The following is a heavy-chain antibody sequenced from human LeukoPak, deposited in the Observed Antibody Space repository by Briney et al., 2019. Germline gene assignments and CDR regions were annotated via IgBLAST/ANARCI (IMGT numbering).Heavy chain of an antibody. CDR2: IYYSGST. D-gene: IGHD5-18*01. CDR1: GGSISSYY. Sequence: SETLSLTCTVSGGSISSYYWSWIRQPPGKGLEWIGYIYYSGSTNYNPSLKSRVTISVDTSKNQFSLKLSSVTAADTAVYYCARGRGYSYAYYYYGMDVWGQGTTVTVSS. J-gene: IGHJ6*02. V-gene: IGHV4-59*12. CDR3: ARGRGYSYAYYYYGMDV.